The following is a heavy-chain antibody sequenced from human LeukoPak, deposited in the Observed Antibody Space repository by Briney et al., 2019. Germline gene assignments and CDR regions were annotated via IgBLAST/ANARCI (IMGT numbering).Heavy chain of an antibody. CDR3: VRRDTALVTYYFDY. D-gene: IGHD5-18*01. CDR2: INWNGGNT. CDR1: GFTLSSYG. J-gene: IGHJ4*02. V-gene: IGHV3-20*04. Sequence: GSLRLSCTASGFTLSSYGMNWVRQAPGKGLEWVSAINWNGGNTDYADSVKGRFTISRDNAKNTLYLQMNSLRAEDTAFYYCVRRDTALVTYYFDYWGQGALVTVSS.